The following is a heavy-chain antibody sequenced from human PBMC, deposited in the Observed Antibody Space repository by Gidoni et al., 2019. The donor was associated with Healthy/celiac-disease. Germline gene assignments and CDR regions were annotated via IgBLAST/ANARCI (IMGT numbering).Heavy chain of an antibody. D-gene: IGHD3-3*01. J-gene: IGHJ5*02. Sequence: QVTLKESGPVLVKPTETLTLTCTVSGFSLSNARMGVSWIRQPPGKALEWLAHIFSNDEKSYSTSLKSRLTISKDTSNSQVVLTMTNMDPVDTATYYCARPHYDFWSGSRGSNWFDPWGQGTLVTVSS. V-gene: IGHV2-26*01. CDR3: ARPHYDFWSGSRGSNWFDP. CDR2: IFSNDEK. CDR1: GFSLSNARMG.